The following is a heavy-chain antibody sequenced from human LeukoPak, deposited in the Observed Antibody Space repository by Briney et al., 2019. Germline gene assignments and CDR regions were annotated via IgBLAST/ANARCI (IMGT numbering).Heavy chain of an antibody. Sequence: PSQTLSLTCTVSGGSISSGGYYWSWIRQPPGKGLEWIGYIYHSGSTYYNPSLKSRVTISVDRSKNQFSLKLSSVTAADTAVYYCASLGRITIFGVAGWGQGTLVTVSS. CDR2: IYHSGST. CDR1: GGSISSGGYY. D-gene: IGHD3-3*01. V-gene: IGHV4-30-2*01. CDR3: ASLGRITIFGVAG. J-gene: IGHJ4*02.